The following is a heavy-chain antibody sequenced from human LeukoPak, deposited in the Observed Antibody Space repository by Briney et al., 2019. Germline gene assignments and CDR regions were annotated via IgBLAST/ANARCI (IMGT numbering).Heavy chain of an antibody. J-gene: IGHJ4*01. CDR3: LLYEGFIGI. Sequence: SETVSLTCAVSGYSINRGYYWGWIRQPPGKGLEWIGSIYHSGSTYYNPSLKSRVTISVDTSKNQFSLKLSSVTAECSSTCYCLLYEGFIGIWGQGTLVTVSS. CDR1: GYSINRGYY. V-gene: IGHV4-38-2*01. D-gene: IGHD2-2*02. CDR2: IYHSGST.